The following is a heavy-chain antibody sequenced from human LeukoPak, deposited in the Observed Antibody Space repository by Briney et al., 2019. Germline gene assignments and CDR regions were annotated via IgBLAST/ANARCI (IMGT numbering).Heavy chain of an antibody. D-gene: IGHD4-23*01. CDR2: ISAYNGNT. Sequence: GASVKVSCKASGYTFTSYGISWVRQAPGQGLEWMGWISAYNGNTNYAQKLQGRVTMTTDTSTSTAYMELRSLRSDDTAVYYCARDSGDYGGNRRDAFDIWGQGTMVTVSS. V-gene: IGHV1-18*04. J-gene: IGHJ3*02. CDR3: ARDSGDYGGNRRDAFDI. CDR1: GYTFTSYG.